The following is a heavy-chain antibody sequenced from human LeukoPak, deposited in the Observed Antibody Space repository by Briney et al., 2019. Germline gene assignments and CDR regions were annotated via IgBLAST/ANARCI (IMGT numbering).Heavy chain of an antibody. CDR1: GGSISSSSYY. J-gene: IGHJ5*02. Sequence: SETLSLTCTVSGGSISSSSYYWGWIRQPPGKGLEWIGSIYYSGSTYYNPSLKSRVTISVDTSKKQFSLKLSSVTAADTAVYYCAREVSTAFDPWGQGTLVTVSS. CDR3: AREVSTAFDP. D-gene: IGHD4-17*01. CDR2: IYYSGST. V-gene: IGHV4-39*07.